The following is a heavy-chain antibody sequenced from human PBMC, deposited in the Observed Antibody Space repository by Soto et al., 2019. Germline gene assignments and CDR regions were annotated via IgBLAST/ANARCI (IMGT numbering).Heavy chain of an antibody. Sequence: EVQLLESGGDLVQPGGSLRLSCAASGFTVNNYAMSWVRQAPGKGLEWVAGFTLTTDSTHYVDSVKGRFTVSRDNSKNTLFLQMNILRVEDTAVYYCAKVQSNGNSLFDSWGQGTLVTVSS. CDR3: AKVQSNGNSLFDS. J-gene: IGHJ4*02. D-gene: IGHD2-8*01. V-gene: IGHV3-23*01. CDR2: FTLTTDST. CDR1: GFTVNNYA.